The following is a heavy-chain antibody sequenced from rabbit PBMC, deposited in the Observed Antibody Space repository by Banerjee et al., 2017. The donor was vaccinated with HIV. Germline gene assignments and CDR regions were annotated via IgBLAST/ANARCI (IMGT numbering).Heavy chain of an antibody. Sequence: QSLEESGGDLVKPGASLTLTCTASGVSFSSNNYMCWVRQAPGKGLEWIACIHAGSNGFTYFATWAKGRFTISKTSSTTVTLQMTSLTAADTATYFCARDSSSSFSSYGMDLWGQGTLVTVS. J-gene: IGHJ6*01. V-gene: IGHV1S40*01. CDR3: ARDSSSSFSSYGMDL. CDR2: IHAGSNGFT. CDR1: GVSFSSNNY. D-gene: IGHD1-1*01.